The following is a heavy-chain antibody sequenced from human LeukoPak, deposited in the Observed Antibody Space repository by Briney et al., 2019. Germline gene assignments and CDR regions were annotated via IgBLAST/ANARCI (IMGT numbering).Heavy chain of an antibody. Sequence: PGGPLRLSCAASGFTFSSYWMNWVRQPPAKGLEWVANINQDGREKYYVDSVKGRFTISRDNAKNSLYLLMNSLRDEDTAVYFCARDGVRDGLYFDHWGQGTLVTVSS. J-gene: IGHJ4*02. CDR2: INQDGREK. CDR1: GFTFSSYW. CDR3: ARDGVRDGLYFDH. D-gene: IGHD5-24*01. V-gene: IGHV3-7*01.